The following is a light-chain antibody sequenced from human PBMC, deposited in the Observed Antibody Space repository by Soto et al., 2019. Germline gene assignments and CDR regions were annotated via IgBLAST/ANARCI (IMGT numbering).Light chain of an antibody. V-gene: IGKV2-30*01. CDR2: RVS. CDR1: KSLVYSDGNTH. J-gene: IGKJ1*01. CDR3: TQGTHWPRT. Sequence: DVVLTQSPLSLPVNFGQPASISCRSSKSLVYSDGNTHLSWFHQRPGQSPRRLIYRVSSRDSGVPDRFSGSGSGTDFTLEISRVEAEDVGIYFGTQGTHWPRTFGQGTKVEVK.